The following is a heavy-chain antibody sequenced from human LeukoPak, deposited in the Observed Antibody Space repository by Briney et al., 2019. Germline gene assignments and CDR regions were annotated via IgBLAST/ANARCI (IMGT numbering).Heavy chain of an antibody. CDR2: INPNSGDT. Sequence: ASVKVSCKASGYTFTGYYMHWVRQAPGQGLEWMGWINPNSGDTNYAQKFQGRVTMTRDTSISTAYMELRSLRSDDTAVYYCARVAEDDILVNDYWGQGTLVTVSS. CDR3: ARVAEDDILVNDY. V-gene: IGHV1-2*02. D-gene: IGHD3-9*01. CDR1: GYTFTGYY. J-gene: IGHJ4*02.